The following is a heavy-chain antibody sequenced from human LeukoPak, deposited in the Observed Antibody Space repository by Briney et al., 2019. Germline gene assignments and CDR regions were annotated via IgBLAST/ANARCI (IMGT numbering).Heavy chain of an antibody. V-gene: IGHV1-2*02. CDR2: INPNSGGT. CDR3: ARERCSGGSCYGGPWFDP. Sequence: ASVKVSCKASGYTFTGYYMHWVRQAPGQGLEWMGWINPNSGGTNYAQKFQGRVTMTRDTSISTAYMELSRLRSDDTAVYYCARERCSGGSCYGGPWFDPWGQGTLVTVSP. CDR1: GYTFTGYY. J-gene: IGHJ5*02. D-gene: IGHD2-15*01.